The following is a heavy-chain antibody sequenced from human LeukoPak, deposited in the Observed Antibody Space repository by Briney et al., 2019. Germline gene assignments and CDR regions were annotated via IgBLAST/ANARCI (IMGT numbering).Heavy chain of an antibody. Sequence: SETLSLTCTVPGGSISTYYWSWIRQPPGKGLEWIAYIDYSASTNYNPSLKNRVTISADKSKNQYSLKLTSVTAADTAVYYCARDLGFFDIDYWGQGTLVTVSS. CDR3: ARDLGFFDIDY. J-gene: IGHJ4*02. CDR2: IDYSAST. CDR1: GGSISTYY. D-gene: IGHD3-9*01. V-gene: IGHV4-59*12.